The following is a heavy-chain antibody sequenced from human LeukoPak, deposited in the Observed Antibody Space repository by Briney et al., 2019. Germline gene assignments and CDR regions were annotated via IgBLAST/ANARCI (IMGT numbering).Heavy chain of an antibody. CDR3: AKRWSGTFHI. CDR2: TFSSGAT. J-gene: IGHJ3*02. Sequence: TSETLSLTCTVSGGSINSGTNHWSWIRQPDGKALEWIGHTFSSGATNYNPSLKSRVTISVDTSKNQFSLSLTSVTAADTAIYYCAKRWSGTFHIWAQGTMVTVSS. V-gene: IGHV4-61*09. D-gene: IGHD2-15*01. CDR1: GGSINSGTNH.